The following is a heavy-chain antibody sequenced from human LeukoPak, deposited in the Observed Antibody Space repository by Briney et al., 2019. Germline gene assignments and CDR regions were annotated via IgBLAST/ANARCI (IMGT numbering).Heavy chain of an antibody. CDR1: GFTFSSYA. J-gene: IGHJ4*02. CDR2: ISWNSGSI. D-gene: IGHD3-10*01. CDR3: AKDYYGSGSYIDY. V-gene: IGHV3-9*01. Sequence: PGGSLRLSCAASGFTFSSYAMSWVRQAPGKGLEWVSGISWNSGSIGYADSVKGRFTISRDNAKNSLYLQMNSLRAEDTALYYCAKDYYGSGSYIDYWGQGTLVTVSS.